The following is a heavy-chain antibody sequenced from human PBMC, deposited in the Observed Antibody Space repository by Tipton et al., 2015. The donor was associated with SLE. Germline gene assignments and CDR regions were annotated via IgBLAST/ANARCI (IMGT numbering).Heavy chain of an antibody. Sequence: GSLRLSCVASGFTFSSYDMHWVRQVPGKGLEWVSGVGIAGDPYYLDSVKGRFTISRHTVKNSLYLQMNSLRAGDTAVYYCARVSRWTHAFDIWGQGTMVTVSS. D-gene: IGHD4-23*01. CDR2: VGIAGDP. V-gene: IGHV3-13*05. J-gene: IGHJ3*02. CDR3: ARVSRWTHAFDI. CDR1: GFTFSSYD.